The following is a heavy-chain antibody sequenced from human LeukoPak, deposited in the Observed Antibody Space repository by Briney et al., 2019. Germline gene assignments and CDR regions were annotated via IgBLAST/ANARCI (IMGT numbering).Heavy chain of an antibody. J-gene: IGHJ4*02. CDR2: ISGSGSST. Sequence: PGGSLRLSCAASGFTFSSYAMNWVRQAPGKGLGWVSGISGSGSSTYYADSVKGRFTISRDNSKNTLYLQMNSLRAEDTVVYYCAKNPSPPYCSSTSCYFFDYWGQGTLVTVSS. CDR3: AKNPSPPYCSSTSCYFFDY. D-gene: IGHD2-2*01. CDR1: GFTFSSYA. V-gene: IGHV3-23*01.